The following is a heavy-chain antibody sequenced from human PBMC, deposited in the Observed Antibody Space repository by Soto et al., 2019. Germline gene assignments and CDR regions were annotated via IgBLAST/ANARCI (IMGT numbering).Heavy chain of an antibody. CDR2: MSYDGSDT. J-gene: IGHJ4*02. Sequence: QVQLVESGGGVVQPGRSLRLSCVGSGFSFSNNGMHWVRQTPGKGLEWVAFMSYDGSDTFYADSVKGRFTISRDNSKNTLFLHMSNLRAEDTAMYYCTIVRVSDSALDNWGQGTLFTFSS. CDR3: TIVRVSDSALDN. CDR1: GFSFSNNG. D-gene: IGHD3-10*02. V-gene: IGHV3-30*03.